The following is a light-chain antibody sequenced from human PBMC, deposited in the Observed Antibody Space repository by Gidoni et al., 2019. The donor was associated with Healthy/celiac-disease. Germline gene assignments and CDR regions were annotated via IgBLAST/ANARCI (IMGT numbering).Light chain of an antibody. J-gene: IGKJ3*01. CDR2: GAS. Sequence: EIVMTQSPATLSVSPGERATLCVRASQSVNSNLAWYQQKPGQAPRLLIYGASTRATGIPARFSGSGSGTEFTLTISSLQSEDFAVYYCQQYNNWPLTFGPGTKVDIK. V-gene: IGKV3-15*01. CDR3: QQYNNWPLT. CDR1: QSVNSN.